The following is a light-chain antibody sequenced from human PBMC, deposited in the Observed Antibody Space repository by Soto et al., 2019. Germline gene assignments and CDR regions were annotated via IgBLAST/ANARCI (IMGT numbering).Light chain of an antibody. J-gene: IGKJ5*01. CDR1: QSVGNTY. CDR3: QQYGTLIT. CDR2: DAS. Sequence: EIVLTQSPGTLSLSPGERATLSCRASQSVGNTYLAWYQQKPGQAPSLLIYDASSRATDIPDRFSGSGSGTDFTLTISRLEPEDFAVYYCQQYGTLITVGQGTRLEIK. V-gene: IGKV3-20*01.